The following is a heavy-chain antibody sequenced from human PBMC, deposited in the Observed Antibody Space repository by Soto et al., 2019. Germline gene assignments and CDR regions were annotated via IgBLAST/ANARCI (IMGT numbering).Heavy chain of an antibody. CDR1: GFTVSSNY. CDR2: IYSGGST. J-gene: IGHJ6*02. CDR3: ARASYDFWSGYYTYYYYGMDV. V-gene: IGHV3-66*01. Sequence: GGSLRLSCAASGFTVSSNYMSWVRQAPGKGLEWVSVIYSGGSTYYADSVKGRFTISRDNSKNTLYLQMNSLRAEDTAVYYCARASYDFWSGYYTYYYYGMDVWGQGTTVTVSS. D-gene: IGHD3-3*01.